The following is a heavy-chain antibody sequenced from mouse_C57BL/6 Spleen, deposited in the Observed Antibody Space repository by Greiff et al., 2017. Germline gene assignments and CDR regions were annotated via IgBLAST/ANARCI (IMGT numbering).Heavy chain of an antibody. CDR2: IDPEDGET. D-gene: IGHD1-1*01. J-gene: IGHJ2*01. Sequence: VQLKESGAELVKPGASVKLSCTASGFNIKDYYMHWVKQRTEEGLEWMGSIDPEDGETKYAPKFKGKASITADTSSNTAYLQLSSLTSEDTAVYYCGLYYDGSSYGGYWGQGTTLAVSS. CDR1: GFNIKDYY. CDR3: GLYYDGSSYGGY. V-gene: IGHV14-2*01.